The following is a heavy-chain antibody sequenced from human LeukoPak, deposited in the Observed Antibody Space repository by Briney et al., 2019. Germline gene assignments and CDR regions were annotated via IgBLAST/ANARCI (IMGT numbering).Heavy chain of an antibody. CDR1: GGSFSGYY. V-gene: IGHV4-34*01. CDR2: INHSGST. D-gene: IGHD6-19*01. J-gene: IGHJ4*02. CDR3: ARRSGWSHPFDY. Sequence: SETLSLTCAVYGGSFSGYYWSWIRLPPGKGLEWIGEINHSGSTNYNPSLKSRVTISVDTSKNQFSLKLSSVTAADTAVYYCARRSGWSHPFDYWGQGTLVTVSS.